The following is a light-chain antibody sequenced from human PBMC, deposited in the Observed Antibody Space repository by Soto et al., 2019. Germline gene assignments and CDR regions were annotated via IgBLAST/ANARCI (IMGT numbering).Light chain of an antibody. J-gene: IGKJ1*01. CDR2: AAS. CDR3: QQYNNWPPWT. CDR1: QSISSN. Sequence: EIVMTQSPATPSVSPGERATLCCSASQSISSNLGWYQQKPGQAPRLLIFAASTRATGVPARFSGSGSGTEFTLTISSLQSEDFAVYYCQQYNNWPPWTFGQGTKVDI. V-gene: IGKV3-15*01.